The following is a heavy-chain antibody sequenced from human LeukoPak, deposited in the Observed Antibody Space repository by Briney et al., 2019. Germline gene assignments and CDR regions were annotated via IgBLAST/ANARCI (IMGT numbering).Heavy chain of an antibody. Sequence: SVKVSCKASGGTFSSYAISWVRQAPGQGLEWMGGIIPIFGTANYAQKFQGRVTITADESTSTAYMELSSLRSEDTAVYYCATYYDSSGYYSYYYYGMDVWGQGTTVTVSS. D-gene: IGHD3-22*01. CDR2: IIPIFGTA. CDR1: GGTFSSYA. CDR3: ATYYDSSGYYSYYYYGMDV. J-gene: IGHJ6*02. V-gene: IGHV1-69*13.